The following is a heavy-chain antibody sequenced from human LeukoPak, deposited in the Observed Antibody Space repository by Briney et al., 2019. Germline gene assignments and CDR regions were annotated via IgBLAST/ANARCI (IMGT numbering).Heavy chain of an antibody. CDR2: INPNSGGT. J-gene: IGHJ5*02. V-gene: IGHV1-2*02. CDR1: GYTFTGYY. CDR3: ARDPSNTSGWKTWFDT. D-gene: IGHD6-19*01. Sequence: ASVKVFCKASGYTFTGYYMHWVRQAPGQGLEWMGWINPNSGGTNYAQKLQGRVSMTTDTSTTTAYMELRSLRSDDTGFYYCARDPSNTSGWKTWFDTWGQGTLVTVSS.